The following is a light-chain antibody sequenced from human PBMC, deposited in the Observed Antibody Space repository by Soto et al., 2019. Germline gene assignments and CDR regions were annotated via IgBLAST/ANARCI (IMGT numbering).Light chain of an antibody. V-gene: IGKV3-11*01. CDR2: ETS. CDR3: QQRSTWPPGYT. CDR1: QRLSTY. Sequence: DIVLTQSPATLSLSPGERATLSCRASQRLSTYLAWYQQEPGQAPRLLIYETSNRATGVPTRFSGSGSGTDFTLTISSPEPEDFALYYCQQRSTWPPGYTFGQGTKLEIK. J-gene: IGKJ2*01.